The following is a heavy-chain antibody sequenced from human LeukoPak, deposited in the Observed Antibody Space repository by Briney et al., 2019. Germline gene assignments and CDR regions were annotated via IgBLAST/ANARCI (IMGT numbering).Heavy chain of an antibody. CDR3: ARGPVLLWFGESLWGAPSYMDV. CDR1: GYTFTSYG. J-gene: IGHJ6*03. V-gene: IGHV1-2*02. CDR2: IHPNSGGT. Sequence: GASVKVSCKASGYTFTSYGISWVRQAPGQGLEWMGWIHPNSGGTNYAQKFQGRVTMTRDTSITTASMELSSLKPDDTAVYYCARGPVLLWFGESLWGAPSYMDVWGKGTTVTISS. D-gene: IGHD3-10*01.